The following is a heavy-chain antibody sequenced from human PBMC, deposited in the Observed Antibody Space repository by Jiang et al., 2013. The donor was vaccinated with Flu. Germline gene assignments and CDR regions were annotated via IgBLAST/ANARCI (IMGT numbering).Heavy chain of an antibody. CDR2: INGGGGST. D-gene: IGHD5-12*01. Sequence: VQLLESGGGFVQPGRSLRLSCAASGFTFRNYAVSWVRQAPGKGLEWVSAINGGGGSTKFADSVKGRFIISRDNSRNRVYLQMNSLRAADTAIYYCVKHIPPISGYENEDYHRNGMDVVGPKGPRSPVSS. J-gene: IGHJ6*02. CDR1: GFTFRNYA. V-gene: IGHV3-23*01. CDR3: VKHIPPISGYENEDYHRNGMDV.